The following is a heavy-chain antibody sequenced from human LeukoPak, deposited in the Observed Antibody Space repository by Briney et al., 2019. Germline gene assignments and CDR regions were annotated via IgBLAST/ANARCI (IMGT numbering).Heavy chain of an antibody. J-gene: IGHJ3*02. Sequence: GGTLRLSCAASGFTFSSYSMNWVRQAPGKGLEWVSSISSSSSYIYYADSVKGRFTISGDNAKNSLYLQMNSLRAEDTAVYYCARVREWELRYDAFDXWGQGTMVTVSS. CDR1: GFTFSSYS. CDR3: ARVREWELRYDAFDX. CDR2: ISSSSSYI. V-gene: IGHV3-21*01. D-gene: IGHD1-26*01.